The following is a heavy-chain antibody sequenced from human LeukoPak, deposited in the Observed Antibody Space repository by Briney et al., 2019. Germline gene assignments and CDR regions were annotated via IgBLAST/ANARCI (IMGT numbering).Heavy chain of an antibody. D-gene: IGHD6-6*01. CDR1: GGTFSSYA. CDR2: IIPIFGTA. J-gene: IGHJ4*02. V-gene: IGHV1-69*01. CDR3: ARGLSIAAREFDY. Sequence: SVTVSCTASGGTFSSYAISWVRQAPGQGLEWMGGIIPIFGTANYAQKFQGRVTITADESTSTAYMELSSLRSEDTAVYYCARGLSIAAREFDYWGQGTLVTVSS.